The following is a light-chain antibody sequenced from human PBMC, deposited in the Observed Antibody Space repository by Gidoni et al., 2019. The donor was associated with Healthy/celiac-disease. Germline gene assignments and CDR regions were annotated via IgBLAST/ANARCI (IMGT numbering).Light chain of an antibody. V-gene: IGKV1-5*03. J-gene: IGKJ1*01. Sequence: DIQMTQSPSTLSASVGDRVTITCRASQSISSWLAWYQQKPGKAPKLLIYKASSLESGVPSRFSGSGSGTEFTLTISSLQPDDFATYYCKQYKGTFGQGTKVEIK. CDR3: KQYKGT. CDR1: QSISSW. CDR2: KAS.